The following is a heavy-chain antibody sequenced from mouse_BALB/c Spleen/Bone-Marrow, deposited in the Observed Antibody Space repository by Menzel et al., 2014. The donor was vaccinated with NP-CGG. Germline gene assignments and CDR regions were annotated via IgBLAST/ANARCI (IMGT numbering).Heavy chain of an antibody. D-gene: IGHD1-1*01. V-gene: IGHV1S135*01. J-gene: IGHJ4*01. Sequence: EVQLQQSGPELVKPGASVKVSCKASGYAFTSYNMFWVKQSHGKSLECIGYIYPYSGGTSYNQKFKGKATLTVDKSSSTAYMHLNSLTSEDSAVYYCACIYYPYDMEYRGQGTSVTGAS. CDR3: ACIYYPYDMEY. CDR2: IYPYSGGT. CDR1: GYAFTSYN.